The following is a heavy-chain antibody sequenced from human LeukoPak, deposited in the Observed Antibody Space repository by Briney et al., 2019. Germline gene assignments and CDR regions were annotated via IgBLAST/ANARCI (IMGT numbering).Heavy chain of an antibody. D-gene: IGHD6-13*01. CDR3: ARPRTKSSSWYPYYYYGMDV. CDR2: ISYDGSNK. V-gene: IGHV3-30-3*01. J-gene: IGHJ6*02. CDR1: GFTFSSYA. Sequence: PGRSLRLSCAASGFTFSSYAMHWVRQAPGKGLEWVAVISYDGSNKYYADSVKGRFTISRDNSKNTLYLQMNSLRAEDTAVYYCARPRTKSSSWYPYYYYGMDVWGQGTTVTVSS.